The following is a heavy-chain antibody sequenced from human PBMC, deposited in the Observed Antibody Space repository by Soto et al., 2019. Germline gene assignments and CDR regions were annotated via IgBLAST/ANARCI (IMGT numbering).Heavy chain of an antibody. Sequence: SETLSLTCAVSGGSISSSNWWSWVRQPPGKGLEWIGEIYHSGSTNYNPSLKSRVTISVDKSKNQFSLKLSSVTAADTAVYYCARRVVPAARWNGMDVWGQGTTVTVSS. J-gene: IGHJ6*02. D-gene: IGHD2-2*01. CDR1: GGSISSSNW. CDR3: ARRVVPAARWNGMDV. V-gene: IGHV4-4*02. CDR2: IYHSGST.